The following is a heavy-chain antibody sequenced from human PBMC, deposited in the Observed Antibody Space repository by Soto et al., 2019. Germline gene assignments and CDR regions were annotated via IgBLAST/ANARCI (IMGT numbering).Heavy chain of an antibody. D-gene: IGHD2-15*01. CDR2: ISGSGGNT. Sequence: EVQLLESGGGLVQPGGFLRVSCAASGFTFSDYALTWVRQAPGKGLEWVSTISGSGGNTYYADSVKGRITVSRDNSKNTLYLQMSSLSAEDTAVYYCAKGGNTNNNYYYYMDVWGKGTAVTVSS. CDR3: AKGGNTNNNYYYYMDV. CDR1: GFTFSDYA. V-gene: IGHV3-23*01. J-gene: IGHJ6*03.